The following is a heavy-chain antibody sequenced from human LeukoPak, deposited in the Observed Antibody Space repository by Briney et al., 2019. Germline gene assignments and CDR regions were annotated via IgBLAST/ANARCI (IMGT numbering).Heavy chain of an antibody. Sequence: PSETLSLTCTVSSGSISTSNYYWGWVRQPPGKALEWIGNIFYTGSTYFNPSLNGRVSISRDTSKNLFSLRLRSVTAADTAVYFCARGRVSSSTWYSTYYYYFYMDVWGKGTTVTVSS. CDR3: ARGRVSSSTWYSTYYYYFYMDV. CDR1: SGSISTSNYY. J-gene: IGHJ6*03. V-gene: IGHV4-39*07. D-gene: IGHD4-11*01. CDR2: IFYTGST.